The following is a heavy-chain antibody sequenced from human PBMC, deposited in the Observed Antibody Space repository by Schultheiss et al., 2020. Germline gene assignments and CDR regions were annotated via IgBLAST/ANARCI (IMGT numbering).Heavy chain of an antibody. J-gene: IGHJ4*02. V-gene: IGHV3-9*01. CDR3: AKDIGGEDY. CDR2: IIWNGGTL. Sequence: GGSLRLSCAASGFTFDDYAMHWVRQAPGKGLEWVSGIIWNGGTLGYVDSVQGRFTISRDNAKNSLYLQMNSLRPEDSALYYCAKDIGGEDYWGQGTLVNVYS. D-gene: IGHD2-21*01. CDR1: GFTFDDYA.